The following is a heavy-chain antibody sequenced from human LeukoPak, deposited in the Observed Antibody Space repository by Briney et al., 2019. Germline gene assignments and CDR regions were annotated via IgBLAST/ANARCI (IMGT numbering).Heavy chain of an antibody. D-gene: IGHD3-3*01. CDR3: ARGDDFWSGLES. CDR1: GGTSRNYV. Sequence: SVRVSCKAPGGTSRNYVISWVRQAPGQGLEWMGGIIPIFATPHYAQKFQGRVTITTDESTSTAYMELSALRSEDTAVYYCARGDDFWSGLESWGQGSLVTVSS. J-gene: IGHJ4*02. CDR2: IIPIFATP. V-gene: IGHV1-69*05.